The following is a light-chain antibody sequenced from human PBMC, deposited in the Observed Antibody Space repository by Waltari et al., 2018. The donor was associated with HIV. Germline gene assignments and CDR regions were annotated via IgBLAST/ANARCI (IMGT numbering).Light chain of an antibody. CDR3: QAWDSNTVV. CDR2: QDT. V-gene: IGLV3-1*01. CDR1: KLGDKY. Sequence: ELTQPPSVSVSPGQTASISCSGAKLGDKYASWYQQRPGQSPIVVIHQDTKRPSGIPERFSGANSGNTATLTVSGTQAMDEADYYCQAWDSNTVVFGGGTKLTVL. J-gene: IGLJ2*01.